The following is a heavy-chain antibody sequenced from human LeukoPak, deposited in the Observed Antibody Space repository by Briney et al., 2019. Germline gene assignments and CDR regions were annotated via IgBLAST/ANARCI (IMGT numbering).Heavy chain of an antibody. V-gene: IGHV1-2*06. Sequence: ASVKVSCKTSGYTFTDSYIHWVRQAPGQGLEWMGRINPNSGDPNYPQKFQGRVTMTRDTSISTAYMELRSLRSDDTAVYYCARGPIIDIVIVPAADEYYYMDVWAKGPRSPSP. D-gene: IGHD2-2*01. J-gene: IGHJ6*03. CDR1: GYTFTDSY. CDR3: ARGPIIDIVIVPAADEYYYMDV. CDR2: INPNSGDP.